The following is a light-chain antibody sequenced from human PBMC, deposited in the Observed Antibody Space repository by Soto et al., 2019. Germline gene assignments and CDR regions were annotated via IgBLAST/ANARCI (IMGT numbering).Light chain of an antibody. CDR1: SSDIGSYNH. V-gene: IGLV2-14*03. J-gene: IGLJ1*01. CDR3: ISYTERQSYR. Sequence: PALTYPGSVSGSPGQSITISCSGTSSDIGSYNHVPWYQQFTGKSPKLMIYAVRARPSGGSDRCSGSKSGITASLTISGLQTEDEADHYCISYTERQSYRFATGTKGTV. CDR2: AVR.